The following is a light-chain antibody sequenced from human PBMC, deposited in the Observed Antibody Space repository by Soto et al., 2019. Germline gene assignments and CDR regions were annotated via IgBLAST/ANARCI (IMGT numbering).Light chain of an antibody. J-gene: IGKJ1*01. V-gene: IGKV1-5*03. CDR2: KAS. Sequence: DIQMNQSPSTLSASVGDRVTNTCPASQTIINWLAWYQQKPGKAPKLLIYKASTLEGEVPSRFSGSGSETEFTLTINSLQPDDSATYYCQQYHTYWWTFGQGTKVDIK. CDR1: QTIINW. CDR3: QQYHTYWWT.